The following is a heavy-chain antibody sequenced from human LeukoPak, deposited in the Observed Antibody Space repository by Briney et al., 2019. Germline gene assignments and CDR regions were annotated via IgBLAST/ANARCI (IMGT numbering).Heavy chain of an antibody. CDR1: GFTFSRYW. V-gene: IGHV3-74*01. Sequence: PGGSLRLSCVASGFTFSRYWMHWVRQAPGKGLVWVSRINSDGRSTNYADSVKGRFSISTDNAENTLYLQMNSLRADDTAVYYCARRGYTAYVHDYWGQGTLVTVSS. CDR2: INSDGRST. J-gene: IGHJ4*02. CDR3: ARRGYTAYVHDY. D-gene: IGHD5-12*01.